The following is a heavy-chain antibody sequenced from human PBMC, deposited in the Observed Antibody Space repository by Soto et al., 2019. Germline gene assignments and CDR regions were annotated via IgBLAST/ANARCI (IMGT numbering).Heavy chain of an antibody. CDR1: GYTFTGYA. D-gene: IGHD6-19*01. CDR3: ARAVAVADDFDY. Sequence: ASVKVSCKASGYTFTGYAMHWVRQAPGQRLEWMGWINAGNGNTKYSQKFQGRVTITRDTSASTAYMELSSLRSEDTAVYYCARAVAVADDFDYWAQGTLVPVSS. V-gene: IGHV1-3*01. J-gene: IGHJ4*02. CDR2: INAGNGNT.